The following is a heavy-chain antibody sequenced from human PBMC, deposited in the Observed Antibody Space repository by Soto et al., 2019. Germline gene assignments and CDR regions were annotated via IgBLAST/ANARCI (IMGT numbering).Heavy chain of an antibody. CDR3: ARDSGKGYSYGPESYYYYGMDV. D-gene: IGHD5-18*01. CDR2: IYYSGST. J-gene: IGHJ6*02. CDR1: GGSISSYY. V-gene: IGHV4-59*01. Sequence: PSETLSLTCTVSGGSISSYYWSWIRQPPGKGLEWIGYIYYSGSTNYNPSLKSRVTISVDTSENQFSLKLSSVTAADTAVYYCARDSGKGYSYGPESYYYYGMDVWGQGTTVTVSS.